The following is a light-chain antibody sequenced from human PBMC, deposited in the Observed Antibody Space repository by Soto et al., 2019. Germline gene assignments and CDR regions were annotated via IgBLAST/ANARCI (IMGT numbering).Light chain of an antibody. J-gene: IGLJ1*01. Sequence: QSALTQPPSASGSPGQSVTISCTGTSSDVGNYNYVSWYQQHPGKAPKLMIYEVNKRPSGVPDRFSGSKYGNTASLTVSGLQAEDEADYYCSSYAASTNYVFGSGTKVTVL. CDR3: SSYAASTNYV. V-gene: IGLV2-8*01. CDR2: EVN. CDR1: SSDVGNYNY.